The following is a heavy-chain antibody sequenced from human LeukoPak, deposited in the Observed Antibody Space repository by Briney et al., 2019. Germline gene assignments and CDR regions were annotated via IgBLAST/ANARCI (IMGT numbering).Heavy chain of an antibody. J-gene: IGHJ4*02. CDR3: ASGLPPGIIDY. Sequence: GGSLRLSCVASGFTFSDHYMSWIRQAPGKGLEWVSDISTNNGYTNYVDSVKGRFTMSRDNAKNSVYLQMNSLRAEDTAVYYCASGLPPGIIDYWGQGTLVTVSS. V-gene: IGHV3-11*03. CDR1: GFTFSDHY. CDR2: ISTNNGYT. D-gene: IGHD1-14*01.